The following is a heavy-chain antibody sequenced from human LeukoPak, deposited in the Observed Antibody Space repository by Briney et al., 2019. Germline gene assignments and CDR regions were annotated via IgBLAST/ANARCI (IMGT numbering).Heavy chain of an antibody. Sequence: PGGSLRLSCAAYGFTFSSYGMHWVRQAPGKGLEWVANIRQDGDTKYYVDSVKGRFTISRDNAMNSLYLQMNSLRAEDTAIYYCARSLPYGTTWYGRSDFWGQGTLVTVSS. J-gene: IGHJ4*02. V-gene: IGHV3-7*03. CDR1: GFTFSSYG. D-gene: IGHD6-13*01. CDR2: IRQDGDTK. CDR3: ARSLPYGTTWYGRSDF.